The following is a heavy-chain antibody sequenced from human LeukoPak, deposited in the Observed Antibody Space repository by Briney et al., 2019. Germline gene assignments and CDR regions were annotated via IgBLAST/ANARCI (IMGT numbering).Heavy chain of an antibody. V-gene: IGHV3-23*01. CDR1: GFIFSSYA. CDR3: AKGYCSGGSCYSGLFDY. J-gene: IGHJ4*02. D-gene: IGHD2-15*01. CDR2: ISSSGGRT. Sequence: GGSPRLSCAASGFIFSSYAMSWVRQAPGKGLEWVSAISSSGGRTYYADSVKGRFTISRDNSRNTLYLQMNTLRAEDTAVYYCAKGYCSGGSCYSGLFDYWGQGTLVTVSS.